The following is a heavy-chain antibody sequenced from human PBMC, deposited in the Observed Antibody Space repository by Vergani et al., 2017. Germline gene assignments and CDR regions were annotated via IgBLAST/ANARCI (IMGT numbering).Heavy chain of an antibody. J-gene: IGHJ6*03. CDR1: GYTFTGYY. CDR3: ARGEGVLRCLEYYYYYMDV. V-gene: IGHV1-2*02. D-gene: IGHD3-3*01. Sequence: QVQLVQSGAEVKKPGASVKVSCKASGYTFTGYYMHWVRQAPGQGLEWMGWINPNSGGTNYAQKFQGRVTMTRDTSISTAYMELSRLRSDDTAVYYCARGEGVLRCLEYYYYYMDVWGKGTTVTVSS. CDR2: INPNSGGT.